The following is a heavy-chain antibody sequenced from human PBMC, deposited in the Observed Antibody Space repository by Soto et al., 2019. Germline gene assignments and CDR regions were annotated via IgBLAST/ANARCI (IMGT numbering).Heavy chain of an antibody. J-gene: IGHJ3*02. D-gene: IGHD5-12*01. Sequence: QVQLVQSGAEVKKPGSSVKVSCKASGGTFSSYAISWVRQAPGQGLEWMGGIIPIFGTANYAQKFQGRVTITADESXSTAYMELSSLRSEDTAVYYCAREQTRDGYKYDAFDIWGQGTMVTVSS. V-gene: IGHV1-69*01. CDR3: AREQTRDGYKYDAFDI. CDR1: GGTFSSYA. CDR2: IIPIFGTA.